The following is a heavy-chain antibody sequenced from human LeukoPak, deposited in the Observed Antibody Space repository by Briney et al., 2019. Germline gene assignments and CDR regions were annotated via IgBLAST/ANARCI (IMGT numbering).Heavy chain of an antibody. D-gene: IGHD5-18*01. CDR1: GYTFTGYF. V-gene: IGHV1-2*02. CDR3: ARGGIQLWFLVDY. J-gene: IGHJ4*02. CDR2: INPNSGGT. Sequence: GASVNVSCKASGYTFTGYFMHWVRQAPGQGREGMGWINPNSGGTNYAQKFQGRVTMTRDTSISTAYMELSSLRSDDTAVYYCARGGIQLWFLVDYWGQGTLVTVSS.